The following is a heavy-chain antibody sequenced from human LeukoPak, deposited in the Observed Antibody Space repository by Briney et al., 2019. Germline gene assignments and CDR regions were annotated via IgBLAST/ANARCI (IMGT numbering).Heavy chain of an antibody. CDR3: ARGRAAAGKNYYYYYYMDV. Sequence: PSETLSLTCAVYGGSFSGYYWSWIRQPPGKGLEWIGEINHSGSTNYNPSLKSRVAISVDTSKNQFSLKLSSVTAADTAVYYCARGRAAAGKNYYYYYYMDVWGTGTTVTVSS. V-gene: IGHV4-34*01. D-gene: IGHD6-13*01. CDR1: GGSFSGYY. CDR2: INHSGST. J-gene: IGHJ6*03.